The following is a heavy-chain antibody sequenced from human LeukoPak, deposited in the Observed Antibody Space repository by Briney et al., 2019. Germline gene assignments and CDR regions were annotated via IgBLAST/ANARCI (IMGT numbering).Heavy chain of an antibody. V-gene: IGHV3-7*01. Sequence: GGSLRLSCAASGFTFSSYWMSWVRQAPGKGLEWVANIKQDGSEKYSVDSVKGRFTISRDNAKNSLYLQMTSLRAEDTAVYYCARDYGLAKKTNWFDPWGQGTLVTVSS. CDR1: GFTFSSYW. D-gene: IGHD3-10*01. CDR3: ARDYGLAKKTNWFDP. J-gene: IGHJ5*02. CDR2: IKQDGSEK.